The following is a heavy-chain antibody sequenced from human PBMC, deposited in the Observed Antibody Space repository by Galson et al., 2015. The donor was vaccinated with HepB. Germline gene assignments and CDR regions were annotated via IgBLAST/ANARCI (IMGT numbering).Heavy chain of an antibody. D-gene: IGHD5-12*01. Sequence: SLRLSCAASGFIFSTYTFNWVRRAPGKGLEWVSGITGSGGNIYYADSVKGRFTIARDNSKNTLYLQMNSLRAEDTAVYYCAKDGYIVATQIYGMDVWGQGTTVTVSS. J-gene: IGHJ6*02. CDR2: ITGSGGNI. CDR3: AKDGYIVATQIYGMDV. V-gene: IGHV3-23*01. CDR1: GFIFSTYT.